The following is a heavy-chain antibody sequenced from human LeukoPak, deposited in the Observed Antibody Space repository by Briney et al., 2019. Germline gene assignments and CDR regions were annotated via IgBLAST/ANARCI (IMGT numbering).Heavy chain of an antibody. CDR3: ARVNSGSYSFDY. Sequence: PGGSLRLSCAASGFTFSNYGMHWVRQPPGKGLEWVAFIRYDGGIKHYADSVKGRFTLSRDNAKNSLYLQMNSLRAEGTAVYYCARVNSGSYSFDYWGQGTLVTVSS. V-gene: IGHV3-30*02. D-gene: IGHD1-26*01. J-gene: IGHJ4*02. CDR2: IRYDGGIK. CDR1: GFTFSNYG.